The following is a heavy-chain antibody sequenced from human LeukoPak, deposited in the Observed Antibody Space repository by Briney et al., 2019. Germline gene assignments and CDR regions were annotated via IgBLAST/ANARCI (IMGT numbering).Heavy chain of an antibody. CDR2: IYYSGST. V-gene: IGHV4-59*12. CDR3: ARGPLIVVVPAAWWFDP. D-gene: IGHD2-2*01. J-gene: IGHJ5*02. Sequence: PSETLSLTCTVSGGSISSYYWSWIRQPPGKGLEWIGYIYYSGSTNYSPSLKSRVTISVDTSKNQFSLKLSSVTAADTAVYYCARGPLIVVVPAAWWFDPWGQGTLVTVSS. CDR1: GGSISSYY.